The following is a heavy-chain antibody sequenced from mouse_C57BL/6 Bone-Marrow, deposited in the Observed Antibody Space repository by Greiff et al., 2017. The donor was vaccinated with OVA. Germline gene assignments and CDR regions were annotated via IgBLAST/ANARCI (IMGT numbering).Heavy chain of an antibody. D-gene: IGHD2-3*01. CDR1: GFTFSSYA. V-gene: IGHV5-4*03. CDR2: ISDGGSYT. CDR3: ARADGYYSY. J-gene: IGHJ3*01. Sequence: VKLMESGGGLVKPGGSLKLSCAASGFTFSSYAMSWVRQTPEKRLEWVATISDGGSYTYYPDNVKGRFTISRDNAKNNLYLQMSHLKSEDTAMYYCARADGYYSYWGQGTLVTVSA.